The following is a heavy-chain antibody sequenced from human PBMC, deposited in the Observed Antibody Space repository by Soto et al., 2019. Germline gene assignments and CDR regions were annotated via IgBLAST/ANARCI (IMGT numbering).Heavy chain of an antibody. CDR1: GYPIINYG. CDR2: ITTYTGNT. V-gene: IGHV1-18*01. D-gene: IGHD3-3*01. J-gene: IGHJ6*02. CDR3: ARDSIVSAVWSGSYSYYGMDV. Sequence: QVQLVQSEGEVKKPGASVKVSCTTSGYPIINYGISWMRQAPGQGLERMGWITTYTGNTNYAQKFAGVVTLNTDTSTSTAYIELGSPRSGDAALYYWARDSIVSAVWSGSYSYYGMDVWGQGTTVTVSS.